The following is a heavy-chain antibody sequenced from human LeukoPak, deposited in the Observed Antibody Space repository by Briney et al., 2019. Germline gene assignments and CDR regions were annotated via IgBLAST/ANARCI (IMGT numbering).Heavy chain of an antibody. D-gene: IGHD3-10*01. Sequence: SGPTLVKPTQTLTLTCTFSGFSLSTSGVGVGWIRQPPGKALEWLALLYWNDDKRYSPSLKSRLTITKDTSKNQVVLTMTNMDPVDTATYYCAHRTITMVRGVLIPFDYWGQGTLVTVSS. CDR1: GFSLSTSGVG. J-gene: IGHJ4*02. CDR3: AHRTITMVRGVLIPFDY. V-gene: IGHV2-5*01. CDR2: LYWNDDK.